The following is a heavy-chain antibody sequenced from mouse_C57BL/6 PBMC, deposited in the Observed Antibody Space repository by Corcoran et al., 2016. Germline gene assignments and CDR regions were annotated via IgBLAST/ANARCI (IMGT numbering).Heavy chain of an antibody. D-gene: IGHD4-1*01. J-gene: IGHJ2*01. CDR3: ARSGRGAFDY. V-gene: IGHV1-81*01. CDR1: GYTFPSYG. Sequence: QAQLQLSGAELARPGASVKLPCKASGYTFPSYGISCVKQRTGQGLVWIGEIYPRSGNTYYNEKFKGKATLTADKSSSTAYMELRSLTSEDSAVYFCARSGRGAFDYWGQGTTLTVSS. CDR2: IYPRSGNT.